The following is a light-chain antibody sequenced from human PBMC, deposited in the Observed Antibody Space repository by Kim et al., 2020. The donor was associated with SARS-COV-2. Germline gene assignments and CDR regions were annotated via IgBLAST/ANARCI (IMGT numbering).Light chain of an antibody. Sequence: ASVGDRVTISRRASQDISDSLAWYQQKPGEANKSMIYAASTLHSGIPSRFSGSGSGTDFTLTISSLQAEDVATYYCHQYNYNPFIFGPGTKVDIK. CDR3: HQYNYNPFI. CDR2: AAS. J-gene: IGKJ3*01. V-gene: IGKV1-16*01. CDR1: QDISDS.